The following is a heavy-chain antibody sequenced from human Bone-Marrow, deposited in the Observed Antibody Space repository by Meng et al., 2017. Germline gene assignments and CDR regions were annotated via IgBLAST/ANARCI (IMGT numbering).Heavy chain of an antibody. Sequence: GESLKISCAASGFIFSSYAMHWVRQAPGKGLEWVAVISYDGSNKYYADSVKGRFTISRDNSKNTLYLQMNSLRAEDTAVYYCAREMYDSSGYYRYYGMDVWGQGTTVTVSS. J-gene: IGHJ6*02. CDR2: ISYDGSNK. D-gene: IGHD3-22*01. V-gene: IGHV3-30*01. CDR1: GFIFSSYA. CDR3: AREMYDSSGYYRYYGMDV.